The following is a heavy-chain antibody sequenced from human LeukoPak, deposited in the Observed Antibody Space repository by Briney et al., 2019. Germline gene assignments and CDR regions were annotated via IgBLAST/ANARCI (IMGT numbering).Heavy chain of an antibody. CDR1: GFTFSSYG. CDR3: AKDVLPFSSSGEFDD. J-gene: IGHJ4*02. Sequence: GGSLRLSCAASGFTFSSYGLHWVRQAPGKGLEWVAYTRFDGSDKYHTDSVKGRFTISRDNSKNTLYPQMNSLRAEDTAVYYCAKDVLPFSSSGEFDDWGQGTLVTVSS. V-gene: IGHV3-30*02. D-gene: IGHD3-16*01. CDR2: TRFDGSDK.